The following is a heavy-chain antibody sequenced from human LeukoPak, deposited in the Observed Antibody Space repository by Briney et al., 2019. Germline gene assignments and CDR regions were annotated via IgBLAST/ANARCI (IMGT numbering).Heavy chain of an antibody. CDR3: AKQLLDIN. D-gene: IGHD3-10*01. CDR2: INAVDPNT. V-gene: IGHV3-23*01. J-gene: IGHJ4*02. Sequence: GGSLSLSCAASGFIFSNYAMTWVRQAPGKGLEWVSTINAVDPNTYYADSVKGRFTVSRDNSKNTLYLQMNSLRVEDTAVYYCAKQLLDINWGQGTRITVSS. CDR1: GFIFSNYA.